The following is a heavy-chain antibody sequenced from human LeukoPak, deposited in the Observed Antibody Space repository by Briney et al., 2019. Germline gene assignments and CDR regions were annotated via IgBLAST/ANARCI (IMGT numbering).Heavy chain of an antibody. J-gene: IGHJ6*02. D-gene: IGHD3-16*01. CDR1: GFTFSSYA. Sequence: GGSLTLSCAASGFTFSSYAMSWDRQAPGKGLEWVSAISHSGATTYYADSVRGRFTISRDNSKNTLYLQMNSLRAEDTAIYHCARALPRGLYYGMDVWGQGTTVTVSS. CDR2: ISHSGATT. CDR3: ARALPRGLYYGMDV. V-gene: IGHV3-23*01.